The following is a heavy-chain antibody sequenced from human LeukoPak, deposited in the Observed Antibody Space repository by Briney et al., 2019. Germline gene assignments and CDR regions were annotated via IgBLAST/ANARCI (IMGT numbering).Heavy chain of an antibody. CDR1: GGSFSGYY. CDR2: INHSGST. D-gene: IGHD4-17*01. Sequence: PSETLSLTCAVYGGSFSGYYWSWIRQPPGEGLEWIGEINHSGSTNYNPSLKSRVTISVDTSKNQFSLKLSSVTAADTAVYYCATLSEVTTDYYYGMDVWGKGTTVTVSS. CDR3: ATLSEVTTDYYYGMDV. J-gene: IGHJ6*04. V-gene: IGHV4-34*01.